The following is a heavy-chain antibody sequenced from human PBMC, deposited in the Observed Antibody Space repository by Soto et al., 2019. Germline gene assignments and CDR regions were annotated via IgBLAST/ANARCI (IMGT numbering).Heavy chain of an antibody. Sequence: QVHLVQSGAEVKKPGSSVKVSCNPSGGIFNSYGISWVRQGPGQGLQWMGGINPLLGSTNYAEKFQGRPTITADGSRRTVYMELNNLRPEDTATDLCAKIRGGVYTTWGQGTLVTVSS. CDR1: GGIFNSYG. CDR3: AKIRGGVYTT. CDR2: INPLLGST. D-gene: IGHD3-10*01. V-gene: IGHV1-69*11. J-gene: IGHJ5*02.